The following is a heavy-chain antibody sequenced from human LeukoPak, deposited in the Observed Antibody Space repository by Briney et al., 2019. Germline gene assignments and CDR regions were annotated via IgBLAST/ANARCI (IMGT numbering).Heavy chain of an antibody. CDR2: IKPNSGDT. CDR1: GFTLTDY. Sequence: ASVKASCKASGFTLTDYIHWVRQDPRQGLQWMGWIKPNSGDTDYAQKFQGRVTMTRDTSISTVYMELSSLRSDDTAVYYCARAYSSGWYWFDPWGQGTLVTVSS. D-gene: IGHD6-19*01. J-gene: IGHJ5*02. V-gene: IGHV1-2*02. CDR3: ARAYSSGWYWFDP.